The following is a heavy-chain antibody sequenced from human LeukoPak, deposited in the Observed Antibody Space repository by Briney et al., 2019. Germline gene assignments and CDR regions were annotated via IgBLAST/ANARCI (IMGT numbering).Heavy chain of an antibody. CDR3: AKDSKIPQQPLDY. V-gene: IGHV3-23*01. Sequence: GGSLRLSCEASGFTFSAYAMTWVRQAPGKGLEWVSSIGSDNKPHYSESVKGRFAISRDNSKNTLYLQMNSLRAEDTAVYYCAKDSKIPQQPLDYWGQGTLVTVSS. CDR2: IGSDNKP. J-gene: IGHJ4*02. D-gene: IGHD6-13*01. CDR1: GFTFSAYA.